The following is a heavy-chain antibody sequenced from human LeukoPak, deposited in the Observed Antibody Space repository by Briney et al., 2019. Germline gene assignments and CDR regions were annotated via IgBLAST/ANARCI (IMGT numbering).Heavy chain of an antibody. J-gene: IGHJ4*02. CDR1: GFTVSSNY. CDR2: IVSSGGST. V-gene: IGHV3-23*01. D-gene: IGHD6-13*01. CDR3: AKARVGEAGASDY. Sequence: GGSLRLSCAASGFTVSSNYMSWVRQAPGKGLEWVSTIVSSGGSTYYADSVKGRFTISRDNSKNTVYLQMNSLRAEDTAVYYCAKARVGEAGASDYWGQGTLVTVSS.